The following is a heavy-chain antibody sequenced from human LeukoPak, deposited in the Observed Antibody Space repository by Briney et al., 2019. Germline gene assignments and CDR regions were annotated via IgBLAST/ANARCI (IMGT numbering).Heavy chain of an antibody. V-gene: IGHV3-23*01. Sequence: GGSLRLSCAASGFTFSSYAMSWVRQAPGKGLEWVSAISGSGGSTYYADSVKGRFTISRDNPKNTMNLQMNSLRAEDTAVYYCARARGEYYDSSGYYYLEDYWGQGTLVTVSS. CDR2: ISGSGGST. D-gene: IGHD3-22*01. J-gene: IGHJ4*02. CDR1: GFTFSSYA. CDR3: ARARGEYYDSSGYYYLEDY.